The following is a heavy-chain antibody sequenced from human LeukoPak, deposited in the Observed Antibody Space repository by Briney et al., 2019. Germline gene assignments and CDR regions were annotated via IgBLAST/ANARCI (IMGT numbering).Heavy chain of an antibody. CDR3: TTEVYYGSGSYYYYYYYYMDV. D-gene: IGHD3-10*01. CDR1: GFTFSNAW. Sequence: NPGGSLRLSCAASGFTFSNAWMSWVRQAPGKGLEWVGRIKSKTDGGTTDYAAPVKGRFTISRDDSKNTLYLQMNSLKTEDTAVYYCTTEVYYGSGSYYYYYYYYMDVWGKGTTVTVSS. V-gene: IGHV3-15*01. J-gene: IGHJ6*03. CDR2: IKSKTDGGTT.